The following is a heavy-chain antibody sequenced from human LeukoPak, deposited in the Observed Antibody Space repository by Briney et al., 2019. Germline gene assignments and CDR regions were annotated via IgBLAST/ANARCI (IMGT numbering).Heavy chain of an antibody. J-gene: IGHJ4*02. V-gene: IGHV3-74*01. CDR1: RLTFRSYW. CDR2: VIRDGSFT. D-gene: IGHD6-13*01. Sequence: GRSLRLSCSASRLTFRSYWMHWVRQAPGKGLEWVSRVIRDGSFTNYADSVKGRFTISRDNAKNTLYLQMSSLRAEDTAVYYCARLSIAAAGAGGWGQGTLVTVSS. CDR3: ARLSIAAAGAGG.